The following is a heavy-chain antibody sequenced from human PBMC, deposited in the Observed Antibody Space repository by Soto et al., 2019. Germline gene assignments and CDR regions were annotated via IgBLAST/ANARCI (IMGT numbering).Heavy chain of an antibody. CDR1: GGTFSSYA. V-gene: IGHV1-69*13. Sequence: SVKVSCKASGGTFSSYAISWVRQAPGQGLEWMGGIIPIFGTANYAQKFQGRVTITADESTSTAYMELSSLRSEDTAVYYCARAGNGYGGYDSAYDYWGQGTLVTVSS. J-gene: IGHJ4*02. CDR3: ARAGNGYGGYDSAYDY. D-gene: IGHD5-12*01. CDR2: IIPIFGTA.